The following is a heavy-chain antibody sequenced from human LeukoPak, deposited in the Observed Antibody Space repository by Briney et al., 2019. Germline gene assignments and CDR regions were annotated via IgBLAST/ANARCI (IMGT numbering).Heavy chain of an antibody. CDR3: ARPERPYYFDY. D-gene: IGHD1-1*01. J-gene: IGHJ4*02. V-gene: IGHV4-38-2*01. CDR1: GYSISSGYY. Sequence: SETLSLTCAVSGYSISSGYYWGWIRQPPGKGLEWIGSIYHSGSTYYNPSLKSRVTISVDTSKNQFSLKLSSVTAGDTAVYYCARPERPYYFDYWGQGTLVTVSS. CDR2: IYHSGST.